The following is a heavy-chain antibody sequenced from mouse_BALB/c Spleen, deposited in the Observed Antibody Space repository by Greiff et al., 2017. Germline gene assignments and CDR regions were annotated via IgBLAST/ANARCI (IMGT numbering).Heavy chain of an antibody. CDR2: IYPGSGST. J-gene: IGHJ4*01. CDR1: GYTFTDYV. D-gene: IGHD1-2*01. CDR3: ARESLRLRGMDY. V-gene: IGHV1-77*01. Sequence: VKLMESGPELVKPGASVKMSCKASGYTFTDYVISWVKQRTGQGLEWIGEIYPGSGSTYYNEKFKGKATLTADKSSNTAYMQLSSLTSEDSAVYFCARESLRLRGMDYWGQGTSVTVSS.